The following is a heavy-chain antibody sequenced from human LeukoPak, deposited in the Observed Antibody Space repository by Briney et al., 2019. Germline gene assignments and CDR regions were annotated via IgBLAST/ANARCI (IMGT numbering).Heavy chain of an antibody. J-gene: IGHJ4*02. CDR3: AKDRSVVVPAATLDY. V-gene: IGHV3-23*01. Sequence: GGSLRLSCAASGFTFSSYAMSWVHQAPGKGLEWVSAISGSGGSTYYADSVKGRFTISRDNSKNTLYLQMNSLRAEDTAVYYCAKDRSVVVPAATLDYWGQGTLVTVSS. CDR1: GFTFSSYA. D-gene: IGHD2-2*01. CDR2: ISGSGGST.